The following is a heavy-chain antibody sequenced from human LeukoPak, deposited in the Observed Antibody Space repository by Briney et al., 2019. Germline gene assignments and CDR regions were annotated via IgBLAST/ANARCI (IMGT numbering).Heavy chain of an antibody. CDR3: ARNRDWAFDY. CDR2: IKQDGSEK. Sequence: GGSLRLSCAASGFNFRSSWMSWVCQAPGKGLEWVANIKQDGSEKYYVDSVKGRFTFSRDNAKNSLYLQMNSLRVEDTAVYYCARNRDWAFDYWGQGSLVTVSS. V-gene: IGHV3-7*02. J-gene: IGHJ4*02. CDR1: GFNFRSSW. D-gene: IGHD2-21*02.